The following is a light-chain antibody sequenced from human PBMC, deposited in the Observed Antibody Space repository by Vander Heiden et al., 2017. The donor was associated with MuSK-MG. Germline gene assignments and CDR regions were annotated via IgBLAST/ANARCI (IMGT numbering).Light chain of an antibody. V-gene: IGKV3-11*01. CDR3: QQRSNWPPYT. CDR2: DAS. CDR1: QSASSY. J-gene: IGKJ2*01. Sequence: EILLTQSPATLSLSPGERATLSCRASQSASSYLAWYQQKPGQAPMLLIYDASNRATGIPARFSGSGSGTDFTLTISSLEPEDFAVYYCQQRSNWPPYTFGQGTKLEIK.